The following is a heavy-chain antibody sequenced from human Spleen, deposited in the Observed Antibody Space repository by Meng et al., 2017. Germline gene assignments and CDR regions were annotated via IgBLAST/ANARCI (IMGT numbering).Heavy chain of an antibody. Sequence: ASVKVSCKASDYTLTSNGFSWVRQAPGQGLQWMGWINIYNGITNYGRNFQGRVTLTTDTSTSTGYMELRSLTSDDTAVYYCARKAGNCISTTCYSLDYWGQGTLVTVSS. CDR2: INIYNGIT. CDR1: DYTLTSNG. J-gene: IGHJ4*02. CDR3: ARKAGNCISTTCYSLDY. V-gene: IGHV1-18*04. D-gene: IGHD2-2*01.